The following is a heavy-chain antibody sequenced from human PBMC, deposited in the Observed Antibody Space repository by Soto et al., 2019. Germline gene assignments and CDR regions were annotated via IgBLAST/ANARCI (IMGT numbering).Heavy chain of an antibody. D-gene: IGHD2-2*01. V-gene: IGHV1-18*01. CDR1: GYTFTSYF. CDR2: ISAYNGNT. CDR3: ARGCSSTSCYAYFDH. J-gene: IGHJ4*02. Sequence: ASVKVSCNASGYTFTSYFISWVRQAPGQGLEWMGWISAYNGNTNYAQKLQGRVTMTTDTSTSTAYMELRSLRSDDTAVYYCARGCSSTSCYAYFDHWAQGTPVTVSS.